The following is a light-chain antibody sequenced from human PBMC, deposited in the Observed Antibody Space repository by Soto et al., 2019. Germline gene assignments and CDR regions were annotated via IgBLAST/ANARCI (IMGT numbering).Light chain of an antibody. CDR1: SSDVGGYNF. V-gene: IGLV2-8*01. CDR2: EVN. Sequence: QSALTQPPSASGSPGQSVTISCTGTSSDVGGYNFVSWYQQYPGKVPKLMVYEVNKRPSGVPDRFSGSKSGNTASLTVSGLQADDEADYYCTSYAGGNNVVGTGTKLTVL. CDR3: TSYAGGNNV. J-gene: IGLJ1*01.